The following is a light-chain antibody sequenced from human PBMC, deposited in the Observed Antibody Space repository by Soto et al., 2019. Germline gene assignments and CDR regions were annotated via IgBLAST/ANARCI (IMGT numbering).Light chain of an antibody. V-gene: IGLV7-46*01. CDR1: TGAVTSGHY. J-gene: IGLJ2*01. CDR3: LLYYSGVRV. Sequence: QAVVTQEPSLTVSPGGTVTLTCGSSTGAVTSGHYPYWFQKTPGQAPRTLIYDTSNKYSWTPARFSGSLLGGKAALTLSGEQPDDAAEYYCLLYYSGVRVFGGGTKLTVL. CDR2: DTS.